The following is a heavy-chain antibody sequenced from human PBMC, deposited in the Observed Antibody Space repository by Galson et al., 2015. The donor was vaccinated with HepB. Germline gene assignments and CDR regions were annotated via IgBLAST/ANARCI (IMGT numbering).Heavy chain of an antibody. CDR3: ARAFDWSGSSTFDY. J-gene: IGHJ4*02. CDR1: GFTFSSYS. V-gene: IGHV3-48*02. D-gene: IGHD1-26*01. CDR2: ISSSSSTI. Sequence: SLRLSCAASGFTFSSYSMNWVRQAPGKGLEWVSYISSSSSTIYYADSVKGRFTISRDNAKNSLYLQMNSLRDEDTAVYYCARAFDWSGSSTFDYWGQGTLVTVSS.